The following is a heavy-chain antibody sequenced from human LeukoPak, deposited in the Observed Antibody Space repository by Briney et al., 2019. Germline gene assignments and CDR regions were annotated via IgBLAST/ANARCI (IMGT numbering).Heavy chain of an antibody. D-gene: IGHD3-22*01. CDR3: AADFTYYDSSGYLEYFQH. CDR1: GFTFTSSA. J-gene: IGHJ1*01. V-gene: IGHV1-58*02. CDR2: IVVGSGNT. Sequence: EASVKVSCKASGFTFTSSAMQWVRQARGQRREWIGWIVVGSGNTNYAQKFQERVTITRDMSTSTAYMELSSLRSEDTAVYYCAADFTYYDSSGYLEYFQHWGQGTLVTVSS.